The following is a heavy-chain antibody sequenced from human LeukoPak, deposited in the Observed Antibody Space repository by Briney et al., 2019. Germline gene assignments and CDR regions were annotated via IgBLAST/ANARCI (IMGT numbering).Heavy chain of an antibody. CDR2: ISYSGSSP. CDR1: GIWFGRYS. Sequence: PGGSLRLSCAASGIWFGRYSMSWVRQAPGKGLEWVSAISYSGSSPYYGDSVKDRFTISRDNSKNTVYLQMNSLRDENTALYYYTKDSSGPPKDLDLWGQGTMVTVSS. V-gene: IGHV3-23*01. CDR3: TKDSSGPPKDLDL. J-gene: IGHJ3*01.